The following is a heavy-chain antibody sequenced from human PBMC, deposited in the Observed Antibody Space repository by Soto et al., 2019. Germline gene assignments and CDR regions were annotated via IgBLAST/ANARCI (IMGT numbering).Heavy chain of an antibody. Sequence: SVTLPLTCTVSGGSISTSYWSWIRQPPGKGLEWIGYIHESGKTNYNPSLKSRVATSVDKSKNQFSLKLSSVTAADTAVYYCARDQLEGNWFDPWGQGTLVTVS. CDR1: GGSISTSY. CDR3: ARDQLEGNWFDP. J-gene: IGHJ5*02. D-gene: IGHD1-1*01. V-gene: IGHV4-59*12. CDR2: IHESGKT.